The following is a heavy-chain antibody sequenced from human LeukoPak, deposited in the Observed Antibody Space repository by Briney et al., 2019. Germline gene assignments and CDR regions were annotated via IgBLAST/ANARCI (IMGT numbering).Heavy chain of an antibody. J-gene: IGHJ4*01. CDR2: ISYDGSNK. V-gene: IGHV3-30*04. CDR1: GFTFNSYA. D-gene: IGHD6-13*01. CDR3: ARDPSAYSSSWYEYYFDY. Sequence: GGSLRLSCAASGFTFNSYAMHWVRQAPGKGLEWVAVISYDGSNKYYADSVKGRFTISRDNSKNTLYLQMNSLRAEDTAVYYCARDPSAYSSSWYEYYFDYWGHGTLVTVSS.